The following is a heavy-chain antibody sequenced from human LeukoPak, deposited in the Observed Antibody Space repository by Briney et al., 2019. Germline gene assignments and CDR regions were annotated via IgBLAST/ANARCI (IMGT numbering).Heavy chain of an antibody. Sequence: PSETLSLTCTVSGGSISSYYWSWIRQPPGKGLEWIGYIYDSGSTNYNPSLKSRVTISVDTSKNQFSLKLSSVTAADTAVYYCARDRGSSSWWADYYYYGMDVWGQGTTVTVSS. CDR1: GGSISSYY. J-gene: IGHJ6*02. D-gene: IGHD6-13*01. V-gene: IGHV4-59*01. CDR2: IYDSGST. CDR3: ARDRGSSSWWADYYYYGMDV.